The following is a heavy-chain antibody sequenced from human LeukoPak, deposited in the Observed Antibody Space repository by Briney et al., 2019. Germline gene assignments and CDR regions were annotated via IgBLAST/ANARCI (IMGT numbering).Heavy chain of an antibody. Sequence: SQTLSLTCAISGDSVSSNSVTWNWIRQSPSRGLEWPGRTYYRSTWYNDYAVSVKSRITINPDTSKNQFSLQLNSVTPEDTAVYYCAREARVVATPFDYWGQGTLVTVSS. J-gene: IGHJ4*02. V-gene: IGHV6-1*01. CDR3: AREARVVATPFDY. D-gene: IGHD5-12*01. CDR1: GDSVSSNSVT. CDR2: TYYRSTWYN.